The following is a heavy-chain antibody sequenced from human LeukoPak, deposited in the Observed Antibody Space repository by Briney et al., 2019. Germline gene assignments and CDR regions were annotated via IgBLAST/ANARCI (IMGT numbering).Heavy chain of an antibody. CDR3: ARHEASGSHFLDY. Sequence: PSETLSLTCTVSGGSISSSSYYWGWIRQPPGKGLEWIGSIYYSGSTYYNPSLKSRVTISVDTSKNQFSLKLSSVTAADTAVYYCARHEASGSHFLDYWGQGTLVTVSS. CDR2: IYYSGST. V-gene: IGHV4-39*01. CDR1: GGSISSSSYY. D-gene: IGHD1-26*01. J-gene: IGHJ4*02.